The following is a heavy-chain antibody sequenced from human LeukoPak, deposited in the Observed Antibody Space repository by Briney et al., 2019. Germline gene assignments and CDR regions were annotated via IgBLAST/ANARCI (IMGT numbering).Heavy chain of an antibody. Sequence: SETLSLTCTVSGGSISSSSYYWSWIRQPAGKGLEWIGRIYTSGSTNYNPSLKSRVTISVDTSKNQFSLKLSSVTAADTAVYYCARDGEYYYDSSGYYYAEYFQHWGQGTLVTVSS. V-gene: IGHV4-61*02. D-gene: IGHD3-22*01. CDR3: ARDGEYYYDSSGYYYAEYFQH. CDR2: IYTSGST. CDR1: GGSISSSSYY. J-gene: IGHJ1*01.